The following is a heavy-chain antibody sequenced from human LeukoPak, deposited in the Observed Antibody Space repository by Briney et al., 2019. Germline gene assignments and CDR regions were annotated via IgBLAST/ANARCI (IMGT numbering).Heavy chain of an antibody. CDR3: ARGVYGYSSGWYFDF. CDR2: IYSGGST. V-gene: IGHV3-66*01. J-gene: IGHJ4*02. CDR1: GFTVSSNY. D-gene: IGHD6-19*01. Sequence: GGSLRLSCAASGFTVSSNYMSWVRQAPGKGLEWVSVIYSGGSTYYADSVKGRFTISRDNSKNTLYLQMNSLRAEDTAVYYCARGVYGYSSGWYFDFWGQGTLVTVSS.